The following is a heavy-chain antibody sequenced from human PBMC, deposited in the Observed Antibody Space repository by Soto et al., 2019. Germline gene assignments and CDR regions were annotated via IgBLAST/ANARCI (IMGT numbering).Heavy chain of an antibody. D-gene: IGHD6-6*01. J-gene: IGHJ6*02. V-gene: IGHV3-49*04. Sequence: PGGSLRLSCTASGFTFGDYAMSWVRQAPGKGLEWVGFIRSKAYGGTTEYAASVEGRFTISRDDSKSIAYLQMNSLKTEDTAVYYCTRDRSIAASPLGYYYYGMDVWGQGTTVTVSS. CDR2: IRSKAYGGTT. CDR3: TRDRSIAASPLGYYYYGMDV. CDR1: GFTFGDYA.